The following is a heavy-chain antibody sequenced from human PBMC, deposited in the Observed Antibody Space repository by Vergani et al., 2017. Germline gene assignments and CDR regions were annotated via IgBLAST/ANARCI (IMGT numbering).Heavy chain of an antibody. J-gene: IGHJ6*04. CDR1: GFSFRNYG. CDR3: AKDVRSYDPCGMDV. Sequence: VELVESGGGVVRPGGSLRLSCAASGFSFRNYGMHWVRQAPGKGLEWVAYIRFDATKTYYSDSVKGRFTISRDDSKNMLFLEMRSLRTDDTAVHYCAKDVRSYDPCGMDVWCGGTTVIVAS. D-gene: IGHD5-12*01. CDR2: IRFDATKT. V-gene: IGHV3-30*02.